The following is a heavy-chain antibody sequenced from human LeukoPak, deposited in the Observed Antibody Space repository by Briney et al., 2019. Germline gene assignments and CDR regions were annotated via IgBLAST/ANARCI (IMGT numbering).Heavy chain of an antibody. J-gene: IGHJ4*02. D-gene: IGHD4-17*01. Sequence: SETLSLTCAVYGGSFSGYYWSWIRQPPGKGLEWIGEINHSGSTNYNPSLKSRVTISVDTSKNQFSLKLSSVTAADTAVYYCARGGNGDYVKFDYWGQGTLVTVPS. V-gene: IGHV4-34*01. CDR2: INHSGST. CDR3: ARGGNGDYVKFDY. CDR1: GGSFSGYY.